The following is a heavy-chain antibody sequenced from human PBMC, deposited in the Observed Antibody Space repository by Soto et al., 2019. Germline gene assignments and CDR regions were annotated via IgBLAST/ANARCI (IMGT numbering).Heavy chain of an antibody. J-gene: IGHJ1*01. V-gene: IGHV3-21*01. CDR2: ISSSSSYI. D-gene: IGHD5-12*01. Sequence: EVQLVESGGGLVKPGGSLRLSCAASGFTFSSYSMNWVRQAPGKGLEWVSSISSSSSYIYYADSVKGRFTISRDNAKNSLYLQMYSLRAEDTAVYYCARETVSGYVLKYFQHWGQGTLVTVSS. CDR1: GFTFSSYS. CDR3: ARETVSGYVLKYFQH.